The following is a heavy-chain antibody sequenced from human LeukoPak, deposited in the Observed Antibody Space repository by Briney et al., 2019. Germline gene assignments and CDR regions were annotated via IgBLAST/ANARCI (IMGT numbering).Heavy chain of an antibody. D-gene: IGHD3-10*01. CDR2: INPSGGST. V-gene: IGHV1-46*01. CDR3: ARDQGYYGSGSYSWFDP. Sequence: ASVKVSCKASGYTFTSYYMHWVRQAPGQGLEWMGIINPSGGSTGYAQKFQGRVTMTRDMSTSTVYMELSSLRSEDTAVYYCARDQGYYGSGSYSWFDPWGQGTLVTVSS. J-gene: IGHJ5*02. CDR1: GYTFTSYY.